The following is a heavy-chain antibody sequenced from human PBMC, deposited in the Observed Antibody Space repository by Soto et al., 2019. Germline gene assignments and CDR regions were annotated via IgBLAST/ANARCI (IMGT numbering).Heavy chain of an antibody. CDR3: AKSYYDSSGYYSWYFDL. CDR2: ISYDGTNK. Sequence: QVQLVESGGGVVQPGRSLRLSCAASGFTFSNYGMHWVRQAPGKGLEWVAVISYDGTNKYYADSVKGRFTISRDNSKNTLYLQMNSLRAVDTAVYYCAKSYYDSSGYYSWYFDLWGRGTLVTVSS. D-gene: IGHD3-22*01. V-gene: IGHV3-30*18. CDR1: GFTFSNYG. J-gene: IGHJ2*01.